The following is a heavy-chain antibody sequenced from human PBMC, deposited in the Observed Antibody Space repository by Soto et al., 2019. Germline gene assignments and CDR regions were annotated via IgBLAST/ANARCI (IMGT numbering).Heavy chain of an antibody. CDR1: GYTFTGYY. V-gene: IGHV1-2*04. D-gene: IGHD2-2*01. Sequence: ASVKVSCKASGYTFTGYYMHWVRQPPGQGLEWMGWINPNSGGTNYAQKFQGWVTMTRDTSISTAYMELSRLRSDDTAVYYCARDRTDQVLDAFDIWGQGTMVTVSS. CDR3: ARDRTDQVLDAFDI. J-gene: IGHJ3*02. CDR2: INPNSGGT.